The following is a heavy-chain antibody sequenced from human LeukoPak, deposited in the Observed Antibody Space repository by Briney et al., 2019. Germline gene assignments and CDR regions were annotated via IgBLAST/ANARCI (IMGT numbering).Heavy chain of an antibody. V-gene: IGHV1-69*05. D-gene: IGHD1-26*01. Sequence: HAASVTVSCKASGGTFSSYAMSWVRQAPGQGLEWMGGIIHIFGTANYAQKFQGRVTITTDESTSTAYMELSSLRSEDTAVYYCAREDRDRGVNWFDPWGQGTLVTVSS. J-gene: IGHJ5*02. CDR1: GGTFSSYA. CDR3: AREDRDRGVNWFDP. CDR2: IIHIFGTA.